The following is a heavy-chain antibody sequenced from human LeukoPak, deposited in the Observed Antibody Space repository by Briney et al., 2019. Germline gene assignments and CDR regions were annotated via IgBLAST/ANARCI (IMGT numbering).Heavy chain of an antibody. Sequence: QPGGSLRLSCAASGFTFDDYAMHWVRQAPGKGLEWVSGISWNSGSIGYADSVKGRFTISRDNAKNSLYLQMNSLRAEDTALYYCANDGYYDSSGYFDYWGQGTLVTVSS. V-gene: IGHV3-9*01. CDR3: ANDGYYDSSGYFDY. D-gene: IGHD3-22*01. J-gene: IGHJ4*02. CDR1: GFTFDDYA. CDR2: ISWNSGSI.